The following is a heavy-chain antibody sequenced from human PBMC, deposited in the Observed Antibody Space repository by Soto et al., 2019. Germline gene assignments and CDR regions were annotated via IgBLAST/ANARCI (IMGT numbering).Heavy chain of an antibody. D-gene: IGHD1-26*01. CDR2: IWYDGSNK. J-gene: IGHJ4*02. Sequence: GGSLRLSCAAPGFTLSSYGMHWVRQAPGKGLEWVAVIWYDGSNKYYADSVKGRFTISRDNSKNTLYLQMNSLRAEDTAVYYCARSGSYDGYFDYWGQGTLVTLSS. CDR3: ARSGSYDGYFDY. V-gene: IGHV3-33*01. CDR1: GFTLSSYG.